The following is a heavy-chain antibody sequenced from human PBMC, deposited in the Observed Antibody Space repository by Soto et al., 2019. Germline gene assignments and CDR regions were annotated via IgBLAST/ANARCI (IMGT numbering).Heavy chain of an antibody. Sequence: PSETLSLTCTVSGGSISSYYWSWIRQPPGKGLEWIGYIYYSGSTNYNPSLKSRVTISVDTSKNQFSLKLSSVTAADTAVYYCARAHSSSFWGYYMDVWGKGTTVTV. J-gene: IGHJ6*03. CDR3: ARAHSSSFWGYYMDV. CDR2: IYYSGST. CDR1: GGSISSYY. V-gene: IGHV4-59*01. D-gene: IGHD6-13*01.